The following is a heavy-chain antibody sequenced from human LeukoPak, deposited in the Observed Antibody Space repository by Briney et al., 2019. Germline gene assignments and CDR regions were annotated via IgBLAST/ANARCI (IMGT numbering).Heavy chain of an antibody. V-gene: IGHV3-23*01. D-gene: IGHD3-3*01. J-gene: IGHJ4*02. Sequence: GGSLRLSCAASGFTFSSYAMSWVRQAPGKGLVWVSAISGSGGSTYYADSVKGRFTISRDNTKNTLYLQMKSLRAEDTAVYYCAKDLDTIFGVVIIHKGVFDYWGQGTLVTVSS. CDR3: AKDLDTIFGVVIIHKGVFDY. CDR2: ISGSGGST. CDR1: GFTFSSYA.